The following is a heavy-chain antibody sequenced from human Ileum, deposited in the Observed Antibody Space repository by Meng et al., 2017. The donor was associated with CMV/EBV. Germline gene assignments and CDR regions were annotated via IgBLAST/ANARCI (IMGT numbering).Heavy chain of an antibody. CDR2: IDTNTGNP. Sequence: QVYLVQSGSELKKPGASGKVSCKTSGYTFTTNNIIWVRQAPGQGPEWMGWIDTNTGNPTYAQAFTGRFVFSLDTSVNTAYLQITRLKAEDTAVYYCARDGLSGRYFDYWGQGTLVTVSS. D-gene: IGHD1-26*01. V-gene: IGHV7-4-1*02. CDR3: ARDGLSGRYFDY. J-gene: IGHJ4*02. CDR1: GYTFTTNN.